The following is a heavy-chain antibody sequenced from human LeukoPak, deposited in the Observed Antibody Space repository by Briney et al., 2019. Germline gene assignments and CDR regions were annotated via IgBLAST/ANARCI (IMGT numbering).Heavy chain of an antibody. CDR1: GFTFSSYS. V-gene: IGHV3-48*04. D-gene: IGHD5-18*01. CDR2: ISSSGSTI. Sequence: GGSLRLSCAASGFTFSSYSMNWVRQAPGKGLEWVSSISSSGSTIYYADSVKGRFTISRDNAKNSLYLQMNSLRAEDTAVYYCARASGYSYDYWGQGTLVTVSS. CDR3: ARASGYSYDY. J-gene: IGHJ4*02.